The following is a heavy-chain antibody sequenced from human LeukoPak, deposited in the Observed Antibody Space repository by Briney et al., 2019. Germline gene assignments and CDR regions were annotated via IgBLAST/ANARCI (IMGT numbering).Heavy chain of an antibody. CDR2: ITGSGDTA. D-gene: IGHD6-13*01. V-gene: IGHV3-23*01. CDR3: AREGSGSSSSWYPLDYYYYYGMDV. J-gene: IGHJ6*02. Sequence: GGSLRLSCAASGFTFTSYAMSWVRQAPGKGLEWVSAITGSGDTAYYAASVKGRFTISRDNGKNSVYPQMNSLRVEDTAVYYCAREGSGSSSSWYPLDYYYYYGMDVWGQGTTVTVSS. CDR1: GFTFTSYA.